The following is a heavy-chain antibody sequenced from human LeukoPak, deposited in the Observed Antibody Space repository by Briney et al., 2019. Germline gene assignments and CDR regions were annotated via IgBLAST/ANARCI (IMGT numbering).Heavy chain of an antibody. CDR3: ARANYYDSNDFDY. CDR1: GYTFTSYD. D-gene: IGHD3-22*01. V-gene: IGHV1-18*01. CDR2: ISAYNGNT. Sequence: ASVKVSCKASGYTFTSYDINWVRQTTGQGLEWMGWISAYNGNTNYAQKLQGRVTMTTDTSTSRAYMELRSLRSDDTAVYYCARANYYDSNDFDYWGQGTLVTVSS. J-gene: IGHJ4*02.